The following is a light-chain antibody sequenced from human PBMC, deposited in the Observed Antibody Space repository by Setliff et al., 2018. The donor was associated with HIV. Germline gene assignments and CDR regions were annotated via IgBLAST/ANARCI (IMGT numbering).Light chain of an antibody. Sequence: QSALTQPPSVSGAPGQRVTISCTGNSSNIGAGFDVYWYQQIPGTAPKLLIIGNTHRPSGVPDRFSASKSGTSASLAITGLQAEDEADYYCQSCDGSLSGPLFGGGTKVTVL. J-gene: IGLJ2*01. CDR1: SSNIGAGFD. CDR2: GNT. CDR3: QSCDGSLSGPL. V-gene: IGLV1-40*01.